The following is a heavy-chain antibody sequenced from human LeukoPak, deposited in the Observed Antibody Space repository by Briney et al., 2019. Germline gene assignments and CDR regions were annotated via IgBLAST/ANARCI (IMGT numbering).Heavy chain of an antibody. CDR1: GYSFTSYW. D-gene: IGHD3-9*01. CDR3: ARQVCDILTGYQDYFDY. J-gene: IGHJ4*02. CDR2: IYPGDSDT. V-gene: IGHV5-51*01. Sequence: GESLKISCKGSGYSFTSYWIGWVRQTPGKGLEWMGIIYPGDSDTRYSPSFQGQVTISADKSISTAYLQWSSLKASDTAMYYCARQVCDILTGYQDYFDYWGQGTLVTVSS.